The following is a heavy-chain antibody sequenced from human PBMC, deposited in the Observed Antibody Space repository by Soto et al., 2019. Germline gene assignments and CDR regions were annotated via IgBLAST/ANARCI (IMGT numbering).Heavy chain of an antibody. CDR1: GFTFNNYA. J-gene: IGHJ5*02. Sequence: LRLSCAASGFTFNNYAMSWVRQAPGKGLEWVSAISSSGYSTYYADSVKGRFTISRDNSKNTVYLQMNNLRAEDTAVYYCAKGSVVVAANFDPWGQGTLVTVSS. V-gene: IGHV3-23*01. CDR2: ISSSGYST. CDR3: AKGSVVVAANFDP. D-gene: IGHD2-21*02.